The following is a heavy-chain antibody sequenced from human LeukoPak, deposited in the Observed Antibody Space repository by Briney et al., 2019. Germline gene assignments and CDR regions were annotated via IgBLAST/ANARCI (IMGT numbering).Heavy chain of an antibody. Sequence: SVKVSCKASGYTFTSYYMHWVRQAPGQGLEWMGGIIPIFGTANYAQKFQGRVTITADKSTSTAYMELSSLRSEDTAVYYCARDHSYYYYYYMDVWGKGTTVTVSS. V-gene: IGHV1-69*06. CDR3: ARDHSYYYYYYMDV. CDR2: IIPIFGTA. J-gene: IGHJ6*03. CDR1: GYTFTSYY.